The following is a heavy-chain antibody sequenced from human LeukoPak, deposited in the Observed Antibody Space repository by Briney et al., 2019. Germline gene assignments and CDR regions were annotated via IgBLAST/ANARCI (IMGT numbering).Heavy chain of an antibody. CDR2: ISSSSSYI. CDR1: GFTFSSYS. V-gene: IGHV3-21*01. J-gene: IGHJ4*02. CDR3: ARDKVLLWFGDVDY. D-gene: IGHD3-10*01. Sequence: GGSLRLSCAASGFTFSSYSMNWVRQAPGKGLEWVSSISSSSSYIYYADSVKGRFTISRDNAKNSLYLQMNSLRAEDTAVYYCARDKVLLWFGDVDYWGQGTLVTVSS.